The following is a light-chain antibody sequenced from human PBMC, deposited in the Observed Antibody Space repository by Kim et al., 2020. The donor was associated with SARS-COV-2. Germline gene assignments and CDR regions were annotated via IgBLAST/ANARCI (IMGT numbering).Light chain of an antibody. CDR1: QDIRKD. V-gene: IGKV1-33*01. CDR2: GAS. Sequence: ASVGERITITCQASQDIRKDLNWFQQKPGKAPKLLIYGASNLQVGVPSRFSGSGSGTRFVFTISSLQPEDIATYYCQQYGGFPITFGQGTRLEIK. CDR3: QQYGGFPIT. J-gene: IGKJ5*01.